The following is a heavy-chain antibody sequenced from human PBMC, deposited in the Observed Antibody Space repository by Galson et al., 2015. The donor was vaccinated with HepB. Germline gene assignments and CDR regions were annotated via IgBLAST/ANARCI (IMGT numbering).Heavy chain of an antibody. D-gene: IGHD2-2*01. CDR2: ISSSSSYI. J-gene: IGHJ4*02. CDR3: AEGTARRVPAAMDD. CDR1: GFTFSSYS. V-gene: IGHV3-21*01. Sequence: SLRLSCAASGFTFSSYSMNWVRQAPGKGLEWVSSISSSSSYIYYADSVKGRFTISRDNAKNSLYLQMNSLRAEDTAVYYCAEGTARRVPAAMDDWGQGTLVTVSS.